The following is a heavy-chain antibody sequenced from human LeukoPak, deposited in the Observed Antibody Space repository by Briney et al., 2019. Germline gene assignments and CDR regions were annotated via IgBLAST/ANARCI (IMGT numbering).Heavy chain of an antibody. CDR1: GFTVSTSY. V-gene: IGHV3-53*05. CDR2: IYSGGAT. D-gene: IGHD6-19*01. J-gene: IGHJ4*02. CDR3: ARGVRIAVAGNIDY. Sequence: GGSLRLSCAASGFTVSTSYMSWVRQAPGKGLDWVSIIYSGGATYYADSVQGRFTLSRDNSKNTLYLQMNSLRAEDTAVYHCARGVRIAVAGNIDYWGQGTLVTVSS.